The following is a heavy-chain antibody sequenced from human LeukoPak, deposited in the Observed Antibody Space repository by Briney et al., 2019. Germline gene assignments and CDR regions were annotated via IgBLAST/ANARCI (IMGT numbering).Heavy chain of an antibody. D-gene: IGHD3-22*01. CDR3: ARDLAPVTYYYDSSGYGRAFDI. CDR1: GYTFTSYG. V-gene: IGHV1-18*01. CDR2: ISAYNGNT. Sequence: ASVKVSCKASGYTFTSYGISWVRQAPGQGLEWMGWISAYNGNTNYAQKLQSRVTMTTDTSTSTAYMELRSLRSDDTAVYYCARDLAPVTYYYDSSGYGRAFDIWCQGTMVTVSS. J-gene: IGHJ3*02.